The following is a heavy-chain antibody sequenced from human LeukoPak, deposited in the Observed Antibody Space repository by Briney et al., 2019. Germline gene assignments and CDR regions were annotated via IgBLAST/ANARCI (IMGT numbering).Heavy chain of an antibody. V-gene: IGHV3-66*01. CDR3: ASGITIFEVAPNRDY. D-gene: IGHD3-3*01. CDR2: IYSGGST. Sequence: PGGSLRLSCAASGFTVSSNYMSWVRQAPGKGLEWVSVIYSGGSTYYADSVKGRFTVSRDNSKNTLYLQMNSLRAEDTAVYYCASGITIFEVAPNRDYWGQGTLVTVSS. CDR1: GFTVSSNY. J-gene: IGHJ4*02.